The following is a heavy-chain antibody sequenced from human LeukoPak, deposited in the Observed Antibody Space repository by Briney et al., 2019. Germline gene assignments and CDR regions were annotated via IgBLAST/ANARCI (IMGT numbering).Heavy chain of an antibody. V-gene: IGHV3-30-3*01. CDR1: GFTFSSYA. CDR2: ISYDGSNK. D-gene: IGHD4-4*01. J-gene: IGHJ5*02. CDR3: ARDHEMATITGWFDP. Sequence: GGSLRLSCAASGFTFSSYAMHWVRQAPGKGLEWVAVISYDGSNKYYADSVKGRFTISRDNSKNTLYLQMNSLRAEDTAVYYCARDHEMATITGWFDPCGQGTLVTVSS.